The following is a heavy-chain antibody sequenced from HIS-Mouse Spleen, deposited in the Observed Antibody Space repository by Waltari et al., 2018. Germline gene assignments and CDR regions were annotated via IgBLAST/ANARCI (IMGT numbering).Heavy chain of an antibody. Sequence: EVQLLESGGGLLQPGGSLRLSCAASGFTFSSYAMSWFRQAPGQGLEWVSAISGSGGSTYYADSVKGRFTISRENSKNTLYLQMNSLRAEDTAVYYCAKDSDQLLYYYYYGMDVWGQGTTVTVSS. CDR2: ISGSGGST. J-gene: IGHJ6*02. V-gene: IGHV3-23*01. CDR3: AKDSDQLLYYYYYGMDV. D-gene: IGHD2-2*01. CDR1: GFTFSSYA.